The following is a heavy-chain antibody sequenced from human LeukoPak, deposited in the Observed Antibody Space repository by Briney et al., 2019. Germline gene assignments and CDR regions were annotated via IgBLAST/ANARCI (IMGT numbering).Heavy chain of an antibody. CDR1: GFTFSSYA. Sequence: GGSLRLSCAASGFTFSSYAMSWVRQAPGKGLEWVSAISGSGGSTYYADSVKGRFTISRGNSKNTLYLQMNSLRAEDTAVYYCAKEGEYSSGWYVPFDYWGQGTLVTVSS. CDR2: ISGSGGST. V-gene: IGHV3-23*01. D-gene: IGHD6-19*01. J-gene: IGHJ4*02. CDR3: AKEGEYSSGWYVPFDY.